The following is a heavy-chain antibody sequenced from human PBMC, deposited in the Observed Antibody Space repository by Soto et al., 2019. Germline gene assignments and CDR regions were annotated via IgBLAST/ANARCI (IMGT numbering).Heavy chain of an antibody. CDR1: GFTFSSYA. D-gene: IGHD1-1*01. J-gene: IGHJ4*02. CDR2: ISGSGGST. CDR3: AKDRVDWNEDHGFDY. V-gene: IGHV3-23*01. Sequence: HPGGSLRLSCAASGFTFSSYAMSWVRQAPGKGLEWVSVISGSGGSTYYADSVKGRFTISRDNSKNTLYLQMNSLRAEDTAVYYCAKDRVDWNEDHGFDYWGQGTLVTVSS.